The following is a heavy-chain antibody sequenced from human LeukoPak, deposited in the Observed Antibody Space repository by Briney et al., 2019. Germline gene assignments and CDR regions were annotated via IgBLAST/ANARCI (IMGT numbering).Heavy chain of an antibody. V-gene: IGHV3-11*04. J-gene: IGHJ5*02. D-gene: IGHD6-13*01. CDR2: ITNSGTTI. CDR3: ARGSSSWLNNWFDP. Sequence: PGGSLRLSCAASGFTFSDYYMGWIRQAPGKGLECVSYITNSGTTIFYADSVKGRFTISRDNAKDSLNLQMNSLSAEDTAVYYCARGSSSWLNNWFDPWGQGTLVTVSS. CDR1: GFTFSDYY.